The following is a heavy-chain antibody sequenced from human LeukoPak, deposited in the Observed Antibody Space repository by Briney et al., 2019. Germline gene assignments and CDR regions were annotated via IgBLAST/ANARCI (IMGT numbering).Heavy chain of an antibody. J-gene: IGHJ6*02. Sequence: GGSLRLSCAASGFTFSSYGMHWVRQAPGKGLEWVAFIRYDGSNKYYADSVKGRFTISRDNAKNSLYLQMNSLRAEDTALYYCAKDIAAADFYYGMDVWGQGTTVTVSS. CDR3: AKDIAAADFYYGMDV. CDR1: GFTFSSYG. CDR2: IRYDGSNK. D-gene: IGHD6-13*01. V-gene: IGHV3-30*02.